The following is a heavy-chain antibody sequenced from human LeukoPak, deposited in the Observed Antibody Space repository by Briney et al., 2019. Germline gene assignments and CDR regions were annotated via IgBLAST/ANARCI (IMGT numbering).Heavy chain of an antibody. V-gene: IGHV4-59*01. CDR1: GGSISSYY. CDR2: IYYSGST. D-gene: IGHD6-13*01. J-gene: IGHJ5*02. CDR3: AREGSSGGWFDP. Sequence: SETLSLTCTVSGGSISSYYWSWIRQPSGKGLEWIGYIYYSGSTNYNPSLKSRVTISVDTSKNQFSLKLSSVTAADTAVYYCAREGSSGGWFDPWGQGTLVTVSS.